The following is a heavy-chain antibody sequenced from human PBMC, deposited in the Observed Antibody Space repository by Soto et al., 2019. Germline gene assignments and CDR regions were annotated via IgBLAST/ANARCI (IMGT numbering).Heavy chain of an antibody. V-gene: IGHV3-30*04. CDR2: ISRDGSNK. D-gene: IGHD3-10*01. CDR1: GFTFSRYA. Sequence: QVQVVESGGGVVQPGRSLRLSCAASGFTFSRYAIHWVRQAPGKGLEWVAVISRDGSNKYYVDSVKGRFTISRDNSTDTLYLQMNSLRDEDTAVYYCARSRNSAVADSFDFWGQGTLVTVSS. CDR3: ARSRNSAVADSFDF. J-gene: IGHJ4*02.